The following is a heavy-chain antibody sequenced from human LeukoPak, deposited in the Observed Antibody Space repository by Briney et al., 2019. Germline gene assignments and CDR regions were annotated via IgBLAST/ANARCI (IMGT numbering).Heavy chain of an antibody. V-gene: IGHV3-21*01. J-gene: IGHJ4*02. CDR1: GFTFTSYC. Sequence: GGSLRLSCAASGFTFTSYCMNWVRQAPGKGLEWVSCVSSSSTYMYYADSVKGRFTISRDNAKNSLYLQMNSLRAEDTAVYYRARGYVAASGRYYFDSWGQGTLVTVSS. CDR2: VSSSSTYM. D-gene: IGHD6-13*01. CDR3: ARGYVAASGRYYFDS.